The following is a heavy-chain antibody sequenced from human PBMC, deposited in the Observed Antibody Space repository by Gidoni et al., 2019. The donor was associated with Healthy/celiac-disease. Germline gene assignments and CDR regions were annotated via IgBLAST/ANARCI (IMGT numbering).Heavy chain of an antibody. V-gene: IGHV1-18*01. J-gene: IGHJ4*02. D-gene: IGHD5-12*01. CDR3: ARVFRYSGYDFSDY. CDR1: GYTVPSYG. CDR2: NSSYNGST. Sequence: QVQLVQSGAEVKKPGASVKVSCKASGYTVPSYGISWVRQAPGQGLEGMGWNSSYNGSTNDAQKLHGRVTMTTDTSTSTAYMELRSLRSDDTAVYYCARVFRYSGYDFSDYWGQGTLVTVSS.